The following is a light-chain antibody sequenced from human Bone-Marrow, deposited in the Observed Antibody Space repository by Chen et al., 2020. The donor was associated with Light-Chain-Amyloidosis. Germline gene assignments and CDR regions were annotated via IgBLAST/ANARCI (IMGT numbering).Light chain of an antibody. CDR2: KVS. CDR1: QSLVYGDGSTY. Sequence: DVVMTQSPLSLPVTLGQPASIPCRSNQSLVYGDGSTYLIWFQQRPGQSPRRLIYKVSNRDSGVPARFSGSGSGTDFTLTISRVEAEDVAVYYCTQGTHWPYTFGQGTKLEIK. J-gene: IGKJ2*01. V-gene: IGKV2-30*01. CDR3: TQGTHWPYT.